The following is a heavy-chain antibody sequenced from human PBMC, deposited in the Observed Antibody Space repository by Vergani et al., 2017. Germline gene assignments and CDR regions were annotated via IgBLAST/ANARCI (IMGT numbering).Heavy chain of an antibody. V-gene: IGHV4-61*10. D-gene: IGHD3-22*01. J-gene: IGHJ2*01. CDR3: ARAVGGYYGWYFDL. CDR1: GGSVSSGSYY. Sequence: QVQLQESGPGLVKPSETLSLTCTVSGGSVSSGSYYWSWIRQPAGKGLEWIGYIYYSGSTNNNPSLKSRVTISVDTSKNQFSLKLSSVTAADTAVYYCARAVGGYYGWYFDLWGRGTLVTVSS. CDR2: IYYSGST.